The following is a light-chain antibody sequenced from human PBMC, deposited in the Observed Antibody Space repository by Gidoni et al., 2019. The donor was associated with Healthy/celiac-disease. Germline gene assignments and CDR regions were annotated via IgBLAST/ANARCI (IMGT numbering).Light chain of an antibody. Sequence: DIVMTQYPDSLAVSLGERATINCKSSQRVLYSSNNKNYLAWYQQKPGQPPKLLIYWASTRESGVPDRFSGSGSGTDFTLTIISLHAEDVAVYYCQQYYSTPKTFGQGTKVEIK. V-gene: IGKV4-1*01. CDR1: QRVLYSSNNKNY. CDR3: QQYYSTPKT. CDR2: WAS. J-gene: IGKJ1*01.